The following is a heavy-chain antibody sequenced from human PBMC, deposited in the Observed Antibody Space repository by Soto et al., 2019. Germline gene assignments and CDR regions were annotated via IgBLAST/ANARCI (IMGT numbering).Heavy chain of an antibody. J-gene: IGHJ6*02. CDR1: GGTFSSYA. D-gene: IGHD2-15*01. CDR3: ARSHPRVYCSGGSCYDDYYYGMDV. V-gene: IGHV1-69*01. Sequence: QVQLVQSGAEVKKPGSSVKVSCKASGGTFSSYAISWVRQAPGQGLEWMGGIIPIFGTANYAQKFQGRVTITEDASTSTAYMELSSLGSEDTAVYYCARSHPRVYCSGGSCYDDYYYGMDVWGQGTTVTVSS. CDR2: IIPIFGTA.